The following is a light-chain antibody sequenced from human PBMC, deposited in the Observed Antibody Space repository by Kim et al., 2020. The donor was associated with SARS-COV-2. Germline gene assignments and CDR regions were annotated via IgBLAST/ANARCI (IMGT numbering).Light chain of an antibody. J-gene: IGKJ1*01. CDR3: QQYGSSRGVA. V-gene: IGKV3-20*01. CDR2: GAS. Sequence: EIVLTQSPGTLSLSPGERATLSCRASQSVSSSYLAWYQQKPGQAPRLLIYGASSRATGIPDRFSGSGSGTDFTLTISRLEPEDFAVYYCQQYGSSRGVAFGQGTKVDIK. CDR1: QSVSSSY.